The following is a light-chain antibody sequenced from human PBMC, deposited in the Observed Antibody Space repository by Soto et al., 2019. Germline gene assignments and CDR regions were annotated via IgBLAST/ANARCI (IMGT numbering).Light chain of an antibody. Sequence: QSVLTQPASVSGSPGQSITISCTGTSSDVGGYDYVSWYQQHPGKAPKLMIYNVRNRPSGVSNRFSGSKAGNTASLTISGLLAEDEAAYYCSSYTSSSTVVFGGGTQLTVL. CDR1: SSDVGGYDY. V-gene: IGLV2-14*01. CDR3: SSYTSSSTVV. J-gene: IGLJ2*01. CDR2: NVR.